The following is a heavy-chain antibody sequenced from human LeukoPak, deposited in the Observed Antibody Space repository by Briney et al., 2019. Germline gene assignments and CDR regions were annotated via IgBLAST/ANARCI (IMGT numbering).Heavy chain of an antibody. CDR1: GFTFSSYW. CDR2: ISSSSSTI. V-gene: IGHV3-48*01. Sequence: SGGSLRLSCAASGFTFSSYWMSWVRQAPGKGLEWVSYISSSSSTIYYADSVKGRFTISRDNAKNSLYLQMNSLRAEDTAVYYCASPITMVRGVKAFDIWGQGTMVTVSS. CDR3: ASPITMVRGVKAFDI. D-gene: IGHD3-10*01. J-gene: IGHJ3*02.